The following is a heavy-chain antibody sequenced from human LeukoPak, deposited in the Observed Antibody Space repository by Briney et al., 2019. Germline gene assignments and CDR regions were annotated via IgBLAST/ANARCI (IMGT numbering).Heavy chain of an antibody. CDR3: ARDLSSTANWEFDY. Sequence: ASVKVSCKASGYTFTDYFIHWVRQAPGQGLEWIGRINSNSGGTEFAQRFQGRVTMTRDTSINTAYMELSRLRSDDTAVYYCARDLSSTANWEFDYWGQGTLVTVSS. CDR2: INSNSGGT. CDR1: GYTFTDYF. D-gene: IGHD7-27*01. V-gene: IGHV1-2*06. J-gene: IGHJ4*02.